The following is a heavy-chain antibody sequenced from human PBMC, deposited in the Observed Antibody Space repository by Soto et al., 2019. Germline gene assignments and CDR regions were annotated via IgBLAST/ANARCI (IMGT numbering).Heavy chain of an antibody. Sequence: ASVKVSCKASGFTFTSSAMQWVRQARGQRLEWIGWIVVGSGNTNYAQKFQERVTITRDMSTSTAYMELSSLRSEDTAVYYCAAVGSGAYCGGDCSSRGNAFEIWGQGTMVTGSS. J-gene: IGHJ3*02. CDR3: AAVGSGAYCGGDCSSRGNAFEI. V-gene: IGHV1-58*02. D-gene: IGHD2-21*02. CDR2: IVVGSGNT. CDR1: GFTFTSSA.